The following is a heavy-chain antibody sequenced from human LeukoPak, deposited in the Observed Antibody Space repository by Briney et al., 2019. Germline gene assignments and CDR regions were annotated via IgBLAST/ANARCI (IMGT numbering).Heavy chain of an antibody. CDR1: GYTFTGYY. D-gene: IGHD5-12*01. CDR2: VNPNSGGT. J-gene: IGHJ6*03. V-gene: IGHV1-2*02. CDR3: ARDGHSGYDGYYYCYYMDV. Sequence: ASVKVSCKASGYTFTGYYMHWVRQAPGQGLEWMGWVNPNSGGTNYAQKFQGRVTMTRDTSISTAYMELSRLRSDDTAVYYCARDGHSGYDGYYYCYYMDVWGKGTTVTISS.